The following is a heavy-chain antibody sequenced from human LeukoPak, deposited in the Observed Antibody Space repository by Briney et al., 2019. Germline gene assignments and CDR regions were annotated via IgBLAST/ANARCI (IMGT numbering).Heavy chain of an antibody. CDR2: IDCSGTT. CDR1: GGSISSGYYY. CDR3: ARYGSGSNDY. J-gene: IGHJ4*02. V-gene: IGHV4-30-4*01. Sequence: PSQTLSLTCTVSGGSISSGYYYWGWIRQPPGNGLEGFGHIDCSGTTYDNPALRSRLTISVDTSKNQFSLTLSSVTAADTAVYYCARYGSGSNDYWGQGTLVPVSS. D-gene: IGHD3-10*01.